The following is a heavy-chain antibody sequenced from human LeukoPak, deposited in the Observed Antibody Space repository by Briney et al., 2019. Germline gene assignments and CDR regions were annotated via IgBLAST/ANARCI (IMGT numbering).Heavy chain of an antibody. Sequence: ASVKVSCKASGYTFTSYGISWVRQAPGQGLEWMGWISAYNGSTNYAQKLQGRVTMTTDTSTSTAYMELRSLRSGDTAVYYCARVVSLSTYYDFWSGPRLDAFDIWGQGTMVTVSS. J-gene: IGHJ3*02. V-gene: IGHV1-18*01. D-gene: IGHD3-3*01. CDR2: ISAYNGST. CDR1: GYTFTSYG. CDR3: ARVVSLSTYYDFWSGPRLDAFDI.